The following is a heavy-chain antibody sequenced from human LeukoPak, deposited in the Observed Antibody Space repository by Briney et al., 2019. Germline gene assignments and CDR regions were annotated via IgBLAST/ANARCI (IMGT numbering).Heavy chain of an antibody. CDR3: AKGEVGTTTKHFDY. CDR1: GFTFSSYA. J-gene: IGHJ4*02. Sequence: PGGSLRLSCAASGFTFSSYAMSWVRQAPGKGLEWVSAISGSGGSTYYADSVKGRFAISRDNSKNTLYLQMNSLRAEDTAVYYCAKGEVGTTTKHFDYWGQGTLVTVSS. V-gene: IGHV3-23*01. D-gene: IGHD1-26*01. CDR2: ISGSGGST.